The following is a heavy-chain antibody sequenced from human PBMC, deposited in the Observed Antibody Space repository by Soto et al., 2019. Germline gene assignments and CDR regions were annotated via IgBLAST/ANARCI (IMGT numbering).Heavy chain of an antibody. CDR1: GFTVSSNY. J-gene: IGHJ4*02. D-gene: IGHD6-13*01. Sequence: PGGSLRLSCASPGFTVSSNYMTWVRQAPGQGLEWVSIIYSGGNTYYADSVKGRFTISRDNSKNTLYLQMTSLRAEDTAVYYCARESDSSGWSFDYWGQGTLVTVSS. CDR2: IYSGGNT. V-gene: IGHV3-53*01. CDR3: ARESDSSGWSFDY.